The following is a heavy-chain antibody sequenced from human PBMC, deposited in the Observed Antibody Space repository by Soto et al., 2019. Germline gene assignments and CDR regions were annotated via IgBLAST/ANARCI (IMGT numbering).Heavy chain of an antibody. Sequence: QVQLQESGPGLVKPSQTLSLTCTVSGGSIISGGYYWSRIRQHPGKGLEWIGDINYSGSTYYNPSLKSRVTISVDTSKNQFSLKLSSVTAADTAVYYCARGVARQREWFDPWGQGTLVTVSS. J-gene: IGHJ5*02. V-gene: IGHV4-31*03. D-gene: IGHD5-12*01. CDR2: INYSGST. CDR1: GGSIISGGYY. CDR3: ARGVARQREWFDP.